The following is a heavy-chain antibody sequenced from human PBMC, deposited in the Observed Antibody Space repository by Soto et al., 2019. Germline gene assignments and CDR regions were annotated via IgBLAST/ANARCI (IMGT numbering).Heavy chain of an antibody. CDR2: ISAYNGNT. V-gene: IGHV1-18*01. D-gene: IGHD3-10*01. CDR3: ARSGPPAGY. CDR1: GYTFTSYA. J-gene: IGHJ4*02. Sequence: QVQLVQSGAEVKKPGASVKVSCKASGYTFTSYAISWVRQAPGQGLEWMGWISAYNGNTNYAQKLQGRVTMTTDTSPTTADAELRSLRSADTAVYYCARSGPPAGYWGQGTLVTVSS.